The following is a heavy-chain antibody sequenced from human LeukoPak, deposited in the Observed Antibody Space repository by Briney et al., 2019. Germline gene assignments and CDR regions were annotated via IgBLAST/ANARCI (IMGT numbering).Heavy chain of an antibody. Sequence: GGSLRLSCAASGFTFSSYAMSWVRQAPGKGLEWVSGLSASGGLTYYADSVKGRFTISRDNSKNTLYLQMNSLRAEDTAVYYCAKDRGYSYGYGYWGQGTLVTVSS. J-gene: IGHJ4*02. CDR3: AKDRGYSYGYGY. V-gene: IGHV3-23*01. CDR1: GFTFSSYA. D-gene: IGHD5-18*01. CDR2: LSASGGLT.